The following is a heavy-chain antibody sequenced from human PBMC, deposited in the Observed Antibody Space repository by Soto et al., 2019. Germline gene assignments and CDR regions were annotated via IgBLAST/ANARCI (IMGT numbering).Heavy chain of an antibody. CDR2: MNAGSGKT. CDR3: ARMASFGTLNWFDP. J-gene: IGHJ5*02. V-gene: IGHV1-8*02. D-gene: IGHD3-16*01. CDR1: GYTFINYD. Sequence: QVQLVQSGAEVKEPGASVRVSCKASGYTFINYDISWVRQATGQGLEWMGWMNAGSGKTGYENKFQGRVTMTRDASTSTAHLELSSLTSEDTAVYYCARMASFGTLNWFDPWGQGTLVTVSS.